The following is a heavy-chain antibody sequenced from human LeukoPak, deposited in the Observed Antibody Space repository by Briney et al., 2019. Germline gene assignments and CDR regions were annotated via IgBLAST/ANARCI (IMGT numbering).Heavy chain of an antibody. CDR3: AIDLHYYVAMDG. D-gene: IGHD3-10*02. CDR2: IGIDSKT. V-gene: IGHV3-23*01. J-gene: IGHJ6*01. CDR1: ALSLTIPS. Sequence: LFCPPSALSLTIPSITSARLAAGEGLESHSLIGIDSKTHYSESVKGRFAISRDNSKSTLFLQMNSLRAEDTVLYYCAIDLHYYVAMDGWGQGAAVTVSS.